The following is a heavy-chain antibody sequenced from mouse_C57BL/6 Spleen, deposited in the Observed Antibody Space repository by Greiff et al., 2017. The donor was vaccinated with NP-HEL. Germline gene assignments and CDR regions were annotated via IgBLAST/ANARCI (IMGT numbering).Heavy chain of an antibody. CDR3: AAITTVVAYYDAMDY. CDR1: GYTFTSYW. J-gene: IGHJ4*01. Sequence: VQLQQSGTELVKPGASVKLSCKASGYTFTSYWMHWVKQRPGQGLEWIGNINPSNGGTNYNEKFKSKATLTVDKSPSTAYMQLSSLTSEDSAVYYCAAITTVVAYYDAMDYWGQGTSVTVSS. CDR2: INPSNGGT. V-gene: IGHV1-53*01. D-gene: IGHD1-1*01.